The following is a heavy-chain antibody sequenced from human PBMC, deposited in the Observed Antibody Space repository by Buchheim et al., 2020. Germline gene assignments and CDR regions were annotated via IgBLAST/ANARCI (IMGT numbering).Heavy chain of an antibody. D-gene: IGHD3-16*01. J-gene: IGHJ5*02. CDR2: FYYSGRT. CDR3: ARDRVTYPIWIDP. Sequence: QVQLQESGPGLVKPSQTLSLTCTVSGGSISSGGYYWSWIRQHPGKGLEWLGYFYYSGRTSYNPSLKSRVTISVNTSKNQYSLKLSSVTAADTAVYYCARDRVTYPIWIDPWGQGTL. CDR1: GGSISSGGYY. V-gene: IGHV4-31*03.